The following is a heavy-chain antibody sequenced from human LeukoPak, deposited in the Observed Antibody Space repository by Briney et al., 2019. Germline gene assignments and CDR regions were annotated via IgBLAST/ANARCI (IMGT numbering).Heavy chain of an antibody. CDR3: ARDLTTTVTPVAWGY. J-gene: IGHJ4*02. Sequence: GGSLRLPCAASGFTFSSYWMSWVRQAPGKGLEWVANIKQDGSEKYYVDSVKGRFTISRDNAKNSLYLQMNSLRAEDTAVYYCARDLTTTVTPVAWGYWGQGTLVTVSS. CDR2: IKQDGSEK. V-gene: IGHV3-7*01. CDR1: GFTFSSYW. D-gene: IGHD4-17*01.